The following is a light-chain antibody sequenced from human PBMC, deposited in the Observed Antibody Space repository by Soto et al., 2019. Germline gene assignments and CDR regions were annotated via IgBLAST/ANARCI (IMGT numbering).Light chain of an antibody. V-gene: IGLV2-23*01. CDR2: EGS. Sequence: QSVLTQPASVSGSPGQSITISCTGTTSDIGTYNLVSWYQHPPGKAPKLLLYEGSKRPSGISDRFSGSKSGNTASLTISGLQADDEADYYCCSYAGYSTYVFGTGTKVT. CDR3: CSYAGYSTYV. CDR1: TSDIGTYNL. J-gene: IGLJ1*01.